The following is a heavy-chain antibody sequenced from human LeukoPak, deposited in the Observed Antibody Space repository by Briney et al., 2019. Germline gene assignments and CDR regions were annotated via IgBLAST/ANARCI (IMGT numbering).Heavy chain of an antibody. V-gene: IGHV1-8*01. CDR3: ARGTITMVRGVIIRFNWFDP. J-gene: IGHJ5*02. CDR1: GYSLTSYD. Sequence: ASVKVSCKASGYSLTSYDINWVRQAPGQGLEWMGWMTPNSGNTGSAQKFQGRVTMTRNTSISTAYMELSSLRSEDTAVYYCARGTITMVRGVIIRFNWFDPWGQGTLVTVSS. D-gene: IGHD3-10*01. CDR2: MTPNSGNT.